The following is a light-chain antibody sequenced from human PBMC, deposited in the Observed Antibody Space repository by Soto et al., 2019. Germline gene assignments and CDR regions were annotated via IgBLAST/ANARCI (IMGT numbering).Light chain of an antibody. Sequence: QSALTQPASVSGSPGQSITISCTGSSSALGSYRLVSWYQHHPGKVPKLIIYEGSKRPSGVSNRFSGSEPGNTASLTISGLQAEDEADYYCSSYTSSSTYVFGTGTKVTVL. CDR1: SSALGSYRL. V-gene: IGLV2-14*02. CDR2: EGS. CDR3: SSYTSSSTYV. J-gene: IGLJ1*01.